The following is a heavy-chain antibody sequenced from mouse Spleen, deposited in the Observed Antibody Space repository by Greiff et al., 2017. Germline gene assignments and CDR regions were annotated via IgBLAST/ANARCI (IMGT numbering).Heavy chain of an antibody. J-gene: IGHJ4*01. CDR3: TRYGNFYYAMDY. CDR1: GYTFTDYE. V-gene: IGHV1-15*01. D-gene: IGHD2-1*01. CDR2: IDPETGGT. Sequence: VKLMESGAELVRPGASVTLSCKASGYTFTDYEMHWVKQTPVHGLEWIGAIDPETGGTAYNQKFKGKAILTADKSSSTAYMELRSLTSEDSAVYYCTRYGNFYYAMDYWGQGTSVTVSS.